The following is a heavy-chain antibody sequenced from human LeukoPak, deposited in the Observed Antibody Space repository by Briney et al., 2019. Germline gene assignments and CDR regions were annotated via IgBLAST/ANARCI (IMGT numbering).Heavy chain of an antibody. J-gene: IGHJ4*02. CDR1: GGTFSSYA. V-gene: IGHV1-69*04. Sequence: ASVTVSCKASGGTFSSYAISWVRQAPGQGLEWMGRIIPILGIANYAQKFQGRVTITADESTSTAYMELSSLRSEDTAVYYCARGGGWYEGIDYWGQGTLVTVSS. D-gene: IGHD6-19*01. CDR3: ARGGGWYEGIDY. CDR2: IIPILGIA.